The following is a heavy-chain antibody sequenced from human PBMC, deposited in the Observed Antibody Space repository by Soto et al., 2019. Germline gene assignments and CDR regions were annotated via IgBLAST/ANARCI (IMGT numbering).Heavy chain of an antibody. Sequence: GGSLRLSCAASGFTFSSYAMHWVRQAPGKGLEWVAVISYDGSNKYYADSVKGRFTISRDNSKNTLYLQMNSLRAEDTAVYYCASGVAGVVPAALDYWGQGTLVTVSS. D-gene: IGHD2-2*01. CDR2: ISYDGSNK. V-gene: IGHV3-30-3*01. J-gene: IGHJ4*02. CDR1: GFTFSSYA. CDR3: ASGVAGVVPAALDY.